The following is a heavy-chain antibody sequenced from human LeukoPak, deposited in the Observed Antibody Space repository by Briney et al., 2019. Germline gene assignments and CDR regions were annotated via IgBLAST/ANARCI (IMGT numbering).Heavy chain of an antibody. J-gene: IGHJ4*02. Sequence: GGSLRLSCAASGFTFSSYAMRWVRQAPGKGLEWVAVISYDGSNKYYADSVKGRFTISRDNSKNTLYLQMNSLRAEDTAVYYCARASYDFWSAAHYWGQGTLVTVSS. CDR2: ISYDGSNK. CDR1: GFTFSSYA. V-gene: IGHV3-30-3*01. CDR3: ARASYDFWSAAHY. D-gene: IGHD3-3*01.